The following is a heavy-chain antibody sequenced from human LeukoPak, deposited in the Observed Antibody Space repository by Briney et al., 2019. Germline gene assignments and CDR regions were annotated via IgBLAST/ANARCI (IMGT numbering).Heavy chain of an antibody. V-gene: IGHV1-8*01. D-gene: IGHD3-9*01. CDR3: ARGSRVSTIFRTY. Sequence: GASVKVSCKASGYTFTSYDINWVRQATGQGLEWMGWMNPNSGNTGYAQKFQGRVTMTRNTSISKAYMELSSLRYEDTAVYYCARGSRVSTIFRTYWGQGTLVTVSS. J-gene: IGHJ4*02. CDR1: GYTFTSYD. CDR2: MNPNSGNT.